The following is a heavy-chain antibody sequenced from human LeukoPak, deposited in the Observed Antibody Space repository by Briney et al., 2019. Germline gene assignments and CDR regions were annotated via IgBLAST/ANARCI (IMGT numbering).Heavy chain of an antibody. V-gene: IGHV3-74*01. Sequence: GGSLRLSCAASGFTFSSYWMRWVRQAPGKGLVWVSRINSDGSSTNYADSVKGRFTISRDNAKNTLYLQMNSLRAEDTAVYYCARTLAYYYDSGGHDYWGQGTLVTVSS. CDR3: ARTLAYYYDSGGHDY. J-gene: IGHJ4*02. CDR1: GFTFSSYW. D-gene: IGHD3-22*01. CDR2: INSDGSST.